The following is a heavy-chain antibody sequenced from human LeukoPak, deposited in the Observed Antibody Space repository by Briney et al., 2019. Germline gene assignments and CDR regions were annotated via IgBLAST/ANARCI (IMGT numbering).Heavy chain of an antibody. CDR2: FVVASGNT. J-gene: IGHJ4*02. CDR3: AAAPIEMQQRGFDY. D-gene: IGHD5-24*01. CDR1: GFTFTNSA. V-gene: IGHV1-58*02. Sequence: SVKVSCKSSGFTFTNSAMQWVRQARGQRLEWIGCFVVASGNTKYAQKFQERVTITRDMSTSTAYMELSSLRPEDTAVYYCAAAPIEMQQRGFDYWGQGTLVTVSS.